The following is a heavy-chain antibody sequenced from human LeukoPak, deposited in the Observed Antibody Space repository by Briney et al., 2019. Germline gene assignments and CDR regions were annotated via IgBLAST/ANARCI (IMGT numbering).Heavy chain of an antibody. Sequence: PGGSLRLSCAASGVTFSSYAMSWVRQAPGKGLEWVAVIWSDGSEKCYADSVKGRFTISRDNAKNSLYLQMNSLRAEDTAVYYCATPLDYYDSSGFHQGGDWGQGTLVTVSS. CDR3: ATPLDYYDSSGFHQGGD. CDR2: IWSDGSEK. J-gene: IGHJ4*02. V-gene: IGHV3-33*03. D-gene: IGHD3-22*01. CDR1: GVTFSSYA.